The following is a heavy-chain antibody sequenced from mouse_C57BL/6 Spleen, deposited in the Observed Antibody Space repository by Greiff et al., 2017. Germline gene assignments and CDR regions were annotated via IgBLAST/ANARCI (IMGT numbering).Heavy chain of an antibody. V-gene: IGHV1-81*01. Sequence: QVQLKESGAELARPGASVKLSCKASGYTFTSYGISWVKQRTGQGLEWIGEIYPRSGNTYYNEKFKGKATLTADKSSSTAYMELRSLTSEDSAVYFCAREDLSNWFAYWGQGTLVTVSA. CDR3: AREDLSNWFAY. J-gene: IGHJ3*01. CDR1: GYTFTSYG. D-gene: IGHD2-5*01. CDR2: IYPRSGNT.